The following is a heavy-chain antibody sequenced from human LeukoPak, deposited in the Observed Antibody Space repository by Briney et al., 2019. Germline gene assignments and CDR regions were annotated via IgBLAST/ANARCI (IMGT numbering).Heavy chain of an antibody. V-gene: IGHV3-21*01. CDR1: GFTFSSYS. CDR3: ARVGYYDSSGYRAFDI. Sequence: GGSLRLSCAASGFTFSSYSMNWVRQAPGKGLEWVSSISSSSSYIYYADSVKGRFTISRDNAKNSLYLQMNSPRAEDTAVYYCARVGYYDSSGYRAFDIWGQGTMVTVSS. CDR2: ISSSSSYI. J-gene: IGHJ3*02. D-gene: IGHD3-22*01.